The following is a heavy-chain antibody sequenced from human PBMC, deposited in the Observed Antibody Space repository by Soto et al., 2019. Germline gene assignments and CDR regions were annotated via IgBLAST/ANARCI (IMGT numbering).Heavy chain of an antibody. D-gene: IGHD6-6*01. CDR3: ARHGHIPALPFFYDGMDV. Sequence: QLQLHESGPGLVKPSETLSLTCSVSNGSITNYYWGRIRQPPGKGLEWIGTIFYSGTTYYNPSLESRLTMSVDTSENQFSLKLRSVTAADTAVYYCARHGHIPALPFFYDGMDVWGQGTTVTVSS. J-gene: IGHJ6*02. V-gene: IGHV4-39*01. CDR1: NGSITNYY. CDR2: IFYSGTT.